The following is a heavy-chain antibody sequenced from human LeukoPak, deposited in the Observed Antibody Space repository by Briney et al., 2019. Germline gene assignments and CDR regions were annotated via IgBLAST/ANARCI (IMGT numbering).Heavy chain of an antibody. CDR2: IYSGGST. Sequence: QPGGSLRLSCAASGFTVSSNYMSWVRQAPGKGLEWVSVIYSGGSTYYADSVKGRFTISRDNSKNTLYLQMNSLRAEDTAVYYCARGVPKTSYYYYYMDVWGKGTTVTVCS. J-gene: IGHJ6*03. CDR3: ARGVPKTSYYYYYMDV. V-gene: IGHV3-66*01. CDR1: GFTVSSNY. D-gene: IGHD4-11*01.